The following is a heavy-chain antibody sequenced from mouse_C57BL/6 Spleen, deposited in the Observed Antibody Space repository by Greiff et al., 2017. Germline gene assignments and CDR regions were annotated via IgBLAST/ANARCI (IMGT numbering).Heavy chain of an antibody. Sequence: QVQLKQPGAELVKPGASVKVSCKASGYTFTSYWMHWVKQRPGQGLEWIGRIHPSDSDTNYNQKFKGKATLTVDKSSSTAYMQLSSLTSEDSAVYYCAISPSDTGFAYWGQGTLVTVSA. D-gene: IGHD1-1*01. CDR2: IHPSDSDT. CDR1: GYTFTSYW. J-gene: IGHJ3*01. V-gene: IGHV1-74*01. CDR3: AISPSDTGFAY.